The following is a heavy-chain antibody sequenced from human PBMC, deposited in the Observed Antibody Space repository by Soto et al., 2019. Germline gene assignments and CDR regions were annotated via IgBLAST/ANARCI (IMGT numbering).Heavy chain of an antibody. CDR2: ISSSSSTI. J-gene: IGHJ5*02. Sequence: EVQLVESGGGLVQPGGSLRLSCAASGFTFSSYSMNWVRQAPGKGLEWVSYISSSSSTIYYADSVKGRFTIPRDNAKNSLYLQMNSLRAEDTAVYYCARHPERIAEIGWFDPGGQGTLVTVSS. CDR1: GFTFSSYS. V-gene: IGHV3-48*01. D-gene: IGHD6-13*01. CDR3: ARHPERIAEIGWFDP.